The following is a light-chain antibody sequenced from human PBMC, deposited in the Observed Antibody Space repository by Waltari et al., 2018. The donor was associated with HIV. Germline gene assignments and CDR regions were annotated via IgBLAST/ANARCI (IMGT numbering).Light chain of an antibody. CDR1: QSISSY. V-gene: IGKV1-39*01. CDR2: AAS. J-gene: IGKJ2*02. Sequence: DIQMTQSPSSLSASVGDRVTITCRASQSISSYLNWYQQKPGKAPKLLIYAASSLQSGVPSRFSCSRSGTDFTRTISSLQPEDFATYYCQQSYSTPRTFGQGTKLEIK. CDR3: QQSYSTPRT.